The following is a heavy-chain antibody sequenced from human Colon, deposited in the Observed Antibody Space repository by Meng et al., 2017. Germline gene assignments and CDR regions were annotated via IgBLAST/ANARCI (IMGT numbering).Heavy chain of an antibody. CDR1: GGSVTITGYY. D-gene: IGHD6-19*01. CDR2: IYYTGTT. Sequence: VELQESGPGLVRPSETLSLTCTVSGGSVTITGYYWSWIRQSPGKGLEWIGYIYYTGTTNYNPSLKSRVTISVDTSKNQFSLKLSSVTPADTAVYFCARDNLLTSGSRFCFDYWGQGALVTGSS. V-gene: IGHV4-61*08. J-gene: IGHJ4*02. CDR3: ARDNLLTSGSRFCFDY.